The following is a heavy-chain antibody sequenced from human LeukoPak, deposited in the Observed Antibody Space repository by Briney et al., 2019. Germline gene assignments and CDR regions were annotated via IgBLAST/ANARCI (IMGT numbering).Heavy chain of an antibody. CDR1: GYTFTSYA. J-gene: IGHJ4*02. CDR2: IIPIFGTA. V-gene: IGHV1-69*13. Sequence: GASVKVSCKASGYTFTSYAIIWVRQAPGQGLEWMGGIIPIFGTANYAQKFQGRVTITADESTSTAYMELSSLRSEDTAVYYCASGEQWLVHRYDYWGQGTLVTVSS. CDR3: ASGEQWLVHRYDY. D-gene: IGHD6-19*01.